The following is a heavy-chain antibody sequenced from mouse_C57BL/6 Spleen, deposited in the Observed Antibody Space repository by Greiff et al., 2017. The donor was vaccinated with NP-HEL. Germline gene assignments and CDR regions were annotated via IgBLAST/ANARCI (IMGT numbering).Heavy chain of an antibody. Sequence: VQLQQSGPELVKPGASVKISCKASGYSFTGYYMNWVKQSPEKSLEWIGEINPSTGGTTYNQKFKAKATLTVDKSPSTAYMQLKSLTSEDSAVYYCARGYGPDYWGQGTTLTVSS. V-gene: IGHV1-42*01. D-gene: IGHD2-10*02. CDR2: INPSTGGT. CDR3: ARGYGPDY. J-gene: IGHJ2*01. CDR1: GYSFTGYY.